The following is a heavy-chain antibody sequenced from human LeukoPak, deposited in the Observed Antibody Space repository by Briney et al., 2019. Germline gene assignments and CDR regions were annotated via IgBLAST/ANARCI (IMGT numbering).Heavy chain of an antibody. CDR1: GYTLTELS. J-gene: IGHJ4*02. Sequence: EASVKVSCKVSGYTLTELSMHWVRQAPGKGLEWMGGFDPEDGETIYAQKFQGRVTMTEDTSTDTAYTELSSLRSEDTAVYYCAGDYYDSSGYPLWGQGTLVTVSS. D-gene: IGHD3-22*01. V-gene: IGHV1-24*01. CDR2: FDPEDGET. CDR3: AGDYYDSSGYPL.